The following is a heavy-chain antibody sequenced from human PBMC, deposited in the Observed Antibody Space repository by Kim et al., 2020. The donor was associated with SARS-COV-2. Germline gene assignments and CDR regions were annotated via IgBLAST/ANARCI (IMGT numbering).Heavy chain of an antibody. CDR2: IIPIFGTA. D-gene: IGHD3-16*01. CDR3: ARSIMITFGGVPYFDY. J-gene: IGHJ4*02. V-gene: IGHV1-69*13. Sequence: SVKVSCKASGCTFSSYAISWVRQAPGQGLEWMGGIIPIFGTANYAQKFQGRVTITADESTSTAYMELSSLRSEDTAVYYCARSIMITFGGVPYFDYWGQGTLVTVSS. CDR1: GCTFSSYA.